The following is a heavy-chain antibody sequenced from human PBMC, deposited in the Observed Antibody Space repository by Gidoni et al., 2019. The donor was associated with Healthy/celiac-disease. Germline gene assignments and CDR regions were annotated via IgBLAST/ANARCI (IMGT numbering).Heavy chain of an antibody. CDR1: GFTFSSYG. CDR2: ISYDGSNK. Sequence: QVQLVESGGGVVQPGRSLRLSCAASGFTFSSYGMHWVRQAPGKGLEWVAVISYDGSNKYYADSVKGRFTISRDNSKNTLYLQMNSLRAEDTAVYYCAKGDGFEGYFDYWGQGTLVTVSS. D-gene: IGHD5-12*01. J-gene: IGHJ4*02. CDR3: AKGDGFEGYFDY. V-gene: IGHV3-30*18.